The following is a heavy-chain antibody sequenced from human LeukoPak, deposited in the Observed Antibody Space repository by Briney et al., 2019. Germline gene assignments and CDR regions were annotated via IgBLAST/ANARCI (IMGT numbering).Heavy chain of an antibody. D-gene: IGHD3-16*01. V-gene: IGHV3-7*01. J-gene: IGHJ4*02. CDR3: ARYDGGVAIDY. CDR1: GFIFSYYW. CDR2: IKEDGSDK. Sequence: GGPLRLSCAASGFIFSYYWMSWVRQAPGKGLEWVANIKEDGSDKYYVDSVKGRFTISRHNAENSLYLQMNSLRAEDTAVYYCARYDGGVAIDYWGQGTLVTVSS.